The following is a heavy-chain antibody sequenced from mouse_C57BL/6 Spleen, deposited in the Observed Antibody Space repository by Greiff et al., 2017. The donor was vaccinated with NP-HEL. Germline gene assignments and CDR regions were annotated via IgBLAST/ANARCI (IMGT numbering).Heavy chain of an antibody. J-gene: IGHJ2*01. CDR1: GYTFTDYE. D-gene: IGHD2-3*01. CDR3: TRPIYDGPVDY. V-gene: IGHV1-15*01. Sequence: QVQLQQSGAELVRPGASVTLSCKASGYTFTDYEMHWVKQTPVHGLEWIGAIDPETGGTAYNQKFKGKAILTADKSSSTAYMELRSLTSEDSAVYYCTRPIYDGPVDYWGQGTTLTVSS. CDR2: IDPETGGT.